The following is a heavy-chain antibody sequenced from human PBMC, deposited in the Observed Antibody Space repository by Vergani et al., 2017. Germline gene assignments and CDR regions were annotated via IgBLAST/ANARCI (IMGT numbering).Heavy chain of an antibody. V-gene: IGHV1-2*04. Sequence: QVQLVQSGSELKKPGASVKVSCKASGYTFTSYAMNWVRQAPGQGLEWMGWINPNSGGTNYAQKFQGWVTMTRDTSISTAYMELSRLRSDDTAVYYCARGRGEQLVQREYYLDYWGQGTLVTVSS. J-gene: IGHJ4*02. CDR3: ARGRGEQLVQREYYLDY. CDR1: GYTFTSYA. D-gene: IGHD6-6*01. CDR2: INPNSGGT.